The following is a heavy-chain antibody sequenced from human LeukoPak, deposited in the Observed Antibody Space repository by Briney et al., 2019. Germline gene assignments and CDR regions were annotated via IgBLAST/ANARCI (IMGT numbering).Heavy chain of an antibody. CDR1: GFTFSSYG. Sequence: PGGSLRLSCADSGFTFSSYGMNWVRQAPGKGLEWVSYISSGGGTIYYADSVKGRFTISRDNAKNSLYLQMNSLRAEDTAVYYCARSNRAYGGYEQTRFDYWGQGTLVTVSS. V-gene: IGHV3-48*03. CDR2: ISSGGGTI. D-gene: IGHD5-12*01. CDR3: ARSNRAYGGYEQTRFDY. J-gene: IGHJ4*02.